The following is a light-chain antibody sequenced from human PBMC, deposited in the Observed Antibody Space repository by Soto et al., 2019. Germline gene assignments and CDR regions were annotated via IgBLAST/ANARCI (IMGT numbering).Light chain of an antibody. V-gene: IGKV1-5*03. Sequence: IHITELPSTLSASMGDRGTMTCRASQNIRTWLGWYQQKPGKAPRLLMYQASSLKSGVPSRFSGSGSETEFTLTITSLQPEDTTTYFCQQYSTYWWTSGQRTKVEI. J-gene: IGKJ1*01. CDR2: QAS. CDR1: QNIRTW. CDR3: QQYSTYWWT.